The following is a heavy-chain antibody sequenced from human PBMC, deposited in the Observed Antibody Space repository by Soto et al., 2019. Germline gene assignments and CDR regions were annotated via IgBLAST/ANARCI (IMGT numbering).Heavy chain of an antibody. CDR1: GYTFTTYD. CDR3: ARNKWETGDFDY. J-gene: IGHJ4*02. CDR2: MNPNSGTT. V-gene: IGHV1-8*01. D-gene: IGHD1-26*01. Sequence: QVQLVQSGAEVRKPGASVKVSCKASGYTFTTYDINWMRQATGQGLEWVGWMNPNSGTTGYAQKFQGRVSMTRDTPMNTAYMELSSLTYEDTAVYSCARNKWETGDFDYWGQGTLVTVSS.